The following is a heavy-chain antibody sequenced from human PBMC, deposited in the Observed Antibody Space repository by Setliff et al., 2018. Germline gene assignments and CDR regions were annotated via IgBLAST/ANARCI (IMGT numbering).Heavy chain of an antibody. CDR1: GFILRNYG. D-gene: IGHD4-4*01. CDR2: FWADGNRR. CDR3: GRDDDTTSHYSILNF. J-gene: IGHJ3*01. Sequence: GGSLRLSCTASGFILRNYGIHWVRQAPGKGLEWVAVFWADGNRRFYTDSVKGRFTVSRDLSMDTVFLQMDSLRAEDTALYYCGRDDDTTSHYSILNFWGQGTMVTVSS. V-gene: IGHV3-33*08.